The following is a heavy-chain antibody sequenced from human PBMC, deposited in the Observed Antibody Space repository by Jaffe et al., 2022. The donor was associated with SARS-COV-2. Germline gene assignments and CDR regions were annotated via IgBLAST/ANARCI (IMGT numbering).Heavy chain of an antibody. CDR1: GGSFSGYY. D-gene: IGHD3-16*01. Sequence: QVQLQQWGAGLLKPSETLSLTCAVYGGSFSGYYWSWIRQPPGKGLEWIGEINHSGSTNYNPSLKSRVTISVDTSKNQFSLKLSSVTAADTAVYYCHLAGGPSKSAHIYYYYYGMDVWGQGTTVTVSS. J-gene: IGHJ6*02. CDR2: INHSGST. CDR3: HLAGGPSKSAHIYYYYYGMDV. V-gene: IGHV4-34*01.